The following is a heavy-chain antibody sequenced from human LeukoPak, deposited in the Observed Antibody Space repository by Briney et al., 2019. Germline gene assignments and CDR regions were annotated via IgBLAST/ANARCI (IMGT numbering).Heavy chain of an antibody. CDR1: GFTVSSNS. CDR2: IYSDNT. CDR3: ARVPGYSYGYTIDY. D-gene: IGHD5-18*01. Sequence: PGGSLRLSCTVSGFTVSSNSMSWVRQAPGKGLEWVSFIYSDNTHYSDSVKGRFTISRDNSKNTLYLQMNSLRAEDTAVYYCARVPGYSYGYTIDYWGQGTLVTVSS. J-gene: IGHJ4*02. V-gene: IGHV3-53*01.